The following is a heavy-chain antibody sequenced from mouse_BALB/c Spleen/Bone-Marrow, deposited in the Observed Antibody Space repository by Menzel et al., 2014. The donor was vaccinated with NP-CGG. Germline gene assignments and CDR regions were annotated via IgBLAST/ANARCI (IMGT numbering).Heavy chain of an antibody. D-gene: IGHD1-2*01. CDR1: GYTFTSYV. J-gene: IGHJ2*01. CDR2: INPYNDGS. CDR3: ATYYYGYYFHY. Sequence: VQLQQSGPELVKPGASVKMSCKASGYTFTSYVMHWVKQKPGQGLEWIGYINPYNDGSKYNEKFKGKATLTSDKSSITPYMHLTILTSYNSAFYYFATYYYGYYFHYSCQGTTLTVSS. V-gene: IGHV1-14*01.